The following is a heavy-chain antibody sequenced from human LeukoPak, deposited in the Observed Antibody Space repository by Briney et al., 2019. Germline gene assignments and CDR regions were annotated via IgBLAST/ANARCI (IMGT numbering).Heavy chain of an antibody. CDR2: ISGSGGST. V-gene: IGHV3-23*01. CDR3: ARGTYGSGIDY. J-gene: IGHJ4*02. D-gene: IGHD3-10*01. Sequence: PGGSLRLSCAASGFTFSSYAMSWVRQAPGKGLEWVSGISGSGGSTYYADSVKGRFTISRDNSKNSLYLQMNSLRAEDTALYYCARGTYGSGIDYWGQGTLVTVSS. CDR1: GFTFSSYA.